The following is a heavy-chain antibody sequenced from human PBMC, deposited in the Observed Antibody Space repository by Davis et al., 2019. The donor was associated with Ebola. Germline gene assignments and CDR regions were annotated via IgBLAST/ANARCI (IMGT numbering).Heavy chain of an antibody. V-gene: IGHV3-9*03. D-gene: IGHD3-3*01. J-gene: IGHJ6*04. CDR2: ISWNSGSI. Sequence: PGGSLRLSCAASGFTFDDYAMHWVRQAPGKGLEWVSGISWNSGSIGYADSVKGRFTISRDNAKNSLYLQMNSLRAEDMALYYCAKNRLRFLEFSGMDVWGKGTTVTVSS. CDR3: AKNRLRFLEFSGMDV. CDR1: GFTFDDYA.